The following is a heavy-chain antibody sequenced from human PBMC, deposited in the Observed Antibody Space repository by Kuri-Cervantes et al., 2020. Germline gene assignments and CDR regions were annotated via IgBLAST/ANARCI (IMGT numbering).Heavy chain of an antibody. CDR1: GFTFSSYA. D-gene: IGHD3-10*01. CDR2: ISYDGSNN. Sequence: GGSLRLSCAASGFTFSSYAMHWVRQAPGKGLEWVAVISYDGSNNYYADSVKGRFTISRDNSKNTLYLQMNSLIAEDTAVYYCAKDVSEYYGSGSYYNWFADAFDIWGQGTMVTVSS. J-gene: IGHJ3*02. V-gene: IGHV3-30*07. CDR3: AKDVSEYYGSGSYYNWFADAFDI.